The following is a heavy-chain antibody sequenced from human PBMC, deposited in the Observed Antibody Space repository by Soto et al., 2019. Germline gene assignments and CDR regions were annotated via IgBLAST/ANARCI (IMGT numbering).Heavy chain of an antibody. CDR3: ARLGGYYQALDS. CDR1: GGSISSGDYY. Sequence: SETLSLTCTVSGGSISSGDYYWSWIRQPPGKGLEWIGYIYYTGTTTYNPSLKSRVTISVDMSKNQFSLKLSSVTAADTAVYYCARLGGYYQALDSWGQGTLVTV. J-gene: IGHJ4*02. CDR2: IYYTGTT. D-gene: IGHD3-22*01. V-gene: IGHV4-61*08.